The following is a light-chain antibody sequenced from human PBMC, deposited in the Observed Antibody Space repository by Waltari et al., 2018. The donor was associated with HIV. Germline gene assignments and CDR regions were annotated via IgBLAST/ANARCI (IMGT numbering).Light chain of an antibody. V-gene: IGLV3-25*03. CDR1: ALPKQY. CDR3: QSADSSGTFRV. J-gene: IGLJ3*02. CDR2: KDK. Sequence: SSELTQSPSVSVSPGQTARNTCSGDALPKQYASWYQQKPGQAPVLLIYKDKQRHSGIPERFSGSSSGTIVTLTISGVQAEDEADYYCQSADSSGTFRVFGGGTKLTVL.